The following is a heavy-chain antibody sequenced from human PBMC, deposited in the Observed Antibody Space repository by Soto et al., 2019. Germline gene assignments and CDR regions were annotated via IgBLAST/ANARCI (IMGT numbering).Heavy chain of an antibody. CDR1: GGSISSSSYY. V-gene: IGHV4-39*01. D-gene: IGHD4-17*01. J-gene: IGHJ4*02. CDR2: IYYSGST. CDR3: ARRKPPYGDYGGDFDY. Sequence: SETLSLTCTVSGGSISSSSYYWGWIRQPPGKGLEWIGSIYYSGSTYYNPSLKSRVTISVDTSKNQFSLKLSSVTAADTAVYYCARRKPPYGDYGGDFDYWGQGTLVTVSS.